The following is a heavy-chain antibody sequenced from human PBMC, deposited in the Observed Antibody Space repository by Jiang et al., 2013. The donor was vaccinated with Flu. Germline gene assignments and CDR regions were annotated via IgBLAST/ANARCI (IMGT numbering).Heavy chain of an antibody. D-gene: IGHD2-21*01. CDR2: INLIVLA. CDR3: ARDRPHSPYGMDV. J-gene: IGHJ6*02. Sequence: GYTFTDYYIHWVRQAPGQGLEWMGRINLIVLAQIMHRGFRGRVTMTSDTSVSTAYMELSWLRSDDTAVYYCARDRPHSPYGMDVWGQGTTVTVSS. CDR1: GYTFTDYY. V-gene: IGHV1-2*06.